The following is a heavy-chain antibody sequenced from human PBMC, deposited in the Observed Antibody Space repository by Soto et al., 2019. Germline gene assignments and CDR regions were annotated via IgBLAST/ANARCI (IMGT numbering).Heavy chain of an antibody. CDR3: ARQQMGYGSGTPSSDY. Sequence: SQTLSLTCTVSDDSISSGGYYWSWIRQHPGKGLEWIGYIYGTGNMYYKSSLKSRLTFSVDTSKNHFSLKLTSVTAADTAVYYCARQQMGYGSGTPSSDYWGQGTLVTVS. J-gene: IGHJ4*02. CDR1: DDSISSGGYY. V-gene: IGHV4-31*03. D-gene: IGHD3-10*01. CDR2: IYGTGNM.